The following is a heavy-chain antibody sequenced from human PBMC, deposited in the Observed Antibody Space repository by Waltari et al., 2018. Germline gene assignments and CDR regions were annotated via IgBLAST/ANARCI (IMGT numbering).Heavy chain of an antibody. J-gene: IGHJ4*02. V-gene: IGHV3-74*01. Sequence: EVQLVESGGDLVQPGGSLRLACAASGFTFPNHWMPWVRQVPGKGLVRGSRINPDGNKVKTADSGRGRFTISRDNAKNTVYLQMNSLRVDDTAVYYCTRDPSHCTNGVCYPDYWGQGSLVTVSS. CDR2: INPDGNKV. D-gene: IGHD2-8*01. CDR1: GFTFPNHW. CDR3: TRDPSHCTNGVCYPDY.